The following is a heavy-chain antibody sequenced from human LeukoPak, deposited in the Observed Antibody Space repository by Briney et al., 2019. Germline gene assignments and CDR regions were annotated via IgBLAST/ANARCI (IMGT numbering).Heavy chain of an antibody. Sequence: GASVKVSCNTSGYTFTNFGLTWVRQAPGQGLEWMGWINGGNGNTKYSQKFQGRVTITRDTSASTTNMELSSLRSEDTAVYYCARSLQYNWNDFWNFDVWGRGTLVTVSS. V-gene: IGHV1-3*01. CDR1: GYTFTNFG. CDR3: ARSLQYNWNDFWNFDV. D-gene: IGHD1-20*01. J-gene: IGHJ2*01. CDR2: INGGNGNT.